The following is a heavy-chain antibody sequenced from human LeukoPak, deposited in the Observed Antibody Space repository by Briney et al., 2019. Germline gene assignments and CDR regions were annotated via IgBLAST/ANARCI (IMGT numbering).Heavy chain of an antibody. J-gene: IGHJ4*02. D-gene: IGHD3-10*01. CDR1: GYTFTSYY. V-gene: IGHV1-46*01. CDR2: INPSGGST. Sequence: ASAKVSCKASGYTFTSYYMHWVRQAPVQGLEWMGIINPSGGSTSYAQKFQGRVTMTRDTSTSTVYMELSSLRSEDTAVYYCARVIKSAYYYGSGSDGYDYWGQGTLVTVSS. CDR3: ARVIKSAYYYGSGSDGYDY.